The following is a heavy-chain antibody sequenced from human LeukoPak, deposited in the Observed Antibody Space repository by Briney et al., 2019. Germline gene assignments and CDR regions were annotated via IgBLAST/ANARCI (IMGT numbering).Heavy chain of an antibody. V-gene: IGHV1-2*02. CDR3: ATRGGLTPNTLAM. D-gene: IGHD2-15*01. J-gene: IGHJ3*01. CDR2: MDPNGGDT. Sequence: GASVKVSCKGSGYNFSVYYMHWVRQAPGQGLEWMGWMDPNGGDTIYAPKFQGRVSMTRDTSITTAYMELSSLTFDDSAMYYCATRGGLTPNTLAMWGHGTMVTVSS. CDR1: GYNFSVYY.